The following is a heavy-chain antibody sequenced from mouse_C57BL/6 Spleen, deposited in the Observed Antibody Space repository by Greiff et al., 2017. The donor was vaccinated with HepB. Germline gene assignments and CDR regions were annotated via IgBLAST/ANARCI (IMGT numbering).Heavy chain of an antibody. D-gene: IGHD1-1*01. J-gene: IGHJ3*01. CDR3: ARDEACGSRYGWFAY. CDR2: IDPNSGGT. Sequence: VQLQQSGAELVKPGASVKLSCKASGYTFTSYWMHWVKQRPGRGLEWIGRIDPNSGGTKYNEKFKGKATLTVDKPSSTAYMQLSSLTSEDSAVYYCARDEACGSRYGWFAYWGQGTLVTVSA. V-gene: IGHV1-72*01. CDR1: GYTFTSYW.